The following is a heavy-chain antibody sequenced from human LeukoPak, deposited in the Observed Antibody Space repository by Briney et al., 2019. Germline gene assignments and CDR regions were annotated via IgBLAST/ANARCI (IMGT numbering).Heavy chain of an antibody. CDR2: TSTDGSTT. D-gene: IGHD2-2*01. CDR3: ARDYARAVEY. V-gene: IGHV3-74*01. CDR1: GFTFNSYW. J-gene: IGHJ4*02. Sequence: GGSLRLSCTASGFTFNSYWMQWFRQDPGKGLVWVSCTSTDGSTTRYADSVKGRFTISRDNAKSTLYLQMNSLRAEDTAVYYCARDYARAVEYWGQGTLATVSS.